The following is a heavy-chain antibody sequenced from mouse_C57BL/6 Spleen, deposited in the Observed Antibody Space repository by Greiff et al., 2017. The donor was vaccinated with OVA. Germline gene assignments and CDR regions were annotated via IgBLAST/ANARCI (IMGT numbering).Heavy chain of an antibody. V-gene: IGHV3-6*01. Sequence: DVKLQESGPGLVKPSQSLSLTCSVPGYSITSGYYWNWIRQFPGNKLEWMGYISYDGSNNYNPSLKNRISITRDTSKNQFFLKLNSVTTEDTATYYCARGTGFAYWGQGTLVTVSA. CDR1: GYSITSGYY. CDR3: ARGTGFAY. CDR2: ISYDGSN. D-gene: IGHD4-1*01. J-gene: IGHJ3*01.